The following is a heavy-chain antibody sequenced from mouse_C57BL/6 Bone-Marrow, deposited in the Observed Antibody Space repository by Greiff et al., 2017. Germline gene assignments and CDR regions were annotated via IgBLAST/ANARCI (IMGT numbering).Heavy chain of an antibody. CDR3: ARDGSTWFAY. Sequence: EVHLVESGGGLVKPGGSLKLSCAASGFTFSDYGMHWVRQAPEKGLEWVAYISSGSSTIYYADTVTGRFTISRDHAKNTLFLQMTSLRSEDTAMYYCARDGSTWFAYWGQGTLVTVSA. CDR1: GFTFSDYG. CDR2: ISSGSSTI. V-gene: IGHV5-17*01. J-gene: IGHJ3*01. D-gene: IGHD1-1*01.